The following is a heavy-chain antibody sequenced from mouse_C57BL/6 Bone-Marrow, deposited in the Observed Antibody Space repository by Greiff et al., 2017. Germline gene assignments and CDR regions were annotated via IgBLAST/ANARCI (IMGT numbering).Heavy chain of an antibody. V-gene: IGHV14-4*01. D-gene: IGHD1-1*01. J-gene: IGHJ1*03. Sequence: VQLQQSGAELVRPGASVKLSCTASGFNIKDDYMHWVKQRPEQGLEWIGWIDPENGDTEYASKFQGKATITADTSSNTAYLQLSSLTSADTAVYSCTTGTTVGGFAVWGTGTPVTVSS. CDR3: TTGTTVGGFAV. CDR2: IDPENGDT. CDR1: GFNIKDDY.